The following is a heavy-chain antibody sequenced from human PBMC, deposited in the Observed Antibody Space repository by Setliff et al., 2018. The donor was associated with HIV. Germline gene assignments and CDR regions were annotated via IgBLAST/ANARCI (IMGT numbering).Heavy chain of an antibody. CDR3: ARDYSGYDYAFDY. V-gene: IGHV4-61*09. J-gene: IGHJ4*02. CDR2: IYTSGST. Sequence: SETLSLTCTVSGGSISSGSYYWSWIRQPAGKGLEWIGHIYTSGSTNYNPSLKSRVTISVDTSKNQFSLKLSSVTAADTAVYYCARDYSGYDYAFDYWGQGTLVTVSS. D-gene: IGHD5-12*01. CDR1: GGSISSGSYY.